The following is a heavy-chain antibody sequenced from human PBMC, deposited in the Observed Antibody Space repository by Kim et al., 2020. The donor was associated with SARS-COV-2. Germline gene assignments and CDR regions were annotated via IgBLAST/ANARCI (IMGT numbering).Heavy chain of an antibody. CDR1: GFTVSSNY. V-gene: IGHV3-53*01. Sequence: GGSLRLSCAASGFTVSSNYMSWVRQALGKGLEWVSVIYSGRNTNYADAVKDRCTISRDNSKNTPYLQMNNLLGEDATVYYCGKKGFLAPYYARDVWGQGT. J-gene: IGHJ6*02. CDR2: IYSGRNT. D-gene: IGHD3-10*01. CDR3: GKKGFLAPYYARDV.